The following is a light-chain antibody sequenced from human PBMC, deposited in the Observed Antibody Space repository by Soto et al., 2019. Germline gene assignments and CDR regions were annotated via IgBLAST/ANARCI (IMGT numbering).Light chain of an antibody. CDR3: QQYRTDTCT. CDR2: DXS. J-gene: IGKJ1*01. Sequence: DIDMTQSPFSLSASVGDRVTLHXRASQSISVWLAWYQQQQGXAPKXXXVDXSSFEIGCPSSLSGSGSETDFTRTISSLQPYDCDNYYLQQYRTDTCTFGQGTKVDIK. V-gene: IGKV1-5*01. CDR1: QSISVW.